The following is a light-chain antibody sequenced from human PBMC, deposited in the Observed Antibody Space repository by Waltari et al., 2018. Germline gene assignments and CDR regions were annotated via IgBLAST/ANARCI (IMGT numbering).Light chain of an antibody. Sequence: QSALTQPASVSGSPGQSITISCTGTSDDTGAYSYVTWYHQRPGKVPKLIIYDLTERPSGVSNRFSGSKSGSTASLTVSGLQAEDEGLFYCSAYTSRGTLKFGGGTRVTVL. V-gene: IGLV2-14*03. CDR2: DLT. J-gene: IGLJ2*01. CDR1: SDDTGAYSY. CDR3: SAYTSRGTLK.